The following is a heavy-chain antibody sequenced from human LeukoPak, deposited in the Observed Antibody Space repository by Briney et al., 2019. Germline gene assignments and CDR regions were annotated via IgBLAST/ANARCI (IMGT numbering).Heavy chain of an antibody. CDR3: ARGRRRDSSVSY. Sequence: SVKVSCKASGGTFSSYAISWVRQAPGQGLEWMGRIIPILGIANYAQKFQGRVTMTRNTSISTAYMELSSLRSEDTAVYYCARGRRRDSSVSYWGQGTLVTVSS. D-gene: IGHD3-22*01. CDR2: IIPILGIA. J-gene: IGHJ4*02. CDR1: GGTFSSYA. V-gene: IGHV1-69*04.